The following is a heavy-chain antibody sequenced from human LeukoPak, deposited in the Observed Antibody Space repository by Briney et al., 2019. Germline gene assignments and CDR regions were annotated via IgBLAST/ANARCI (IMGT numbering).Heavy chain of an antibody. CDR3: ARVVTMVRGVIILNWFDP. D-gene: IGHD3-10*01. J-gene: IGHJ5*02. V-gene: IGHV4-39*07. CDR1: GGSISSSSYY. Sequence: SETLSLTCTVSGGSISSSSYYWGWIRQPPGKGLEWIGSIYYSGSTYYDPSLKSRVTISVDTSKNQFSLKLSSVTAADTAVCYCARVVTMVRGVIILNWFDPWGQGTLVTVSS. CDR2: IYYSGST.